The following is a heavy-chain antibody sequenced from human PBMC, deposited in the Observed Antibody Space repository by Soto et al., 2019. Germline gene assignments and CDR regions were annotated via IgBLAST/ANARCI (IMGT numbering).Heavy chain of an antibody. Sequence: PGGSLRLSCAASGFTFSSYGMHWVRQAPGKWLEWVAVIWYDGSNKCYADSVKGRFTISRDNSKNTLYLQMNSPRAEDTAVYYCARDSVAVYYYYGMDVWGQGXTVTVYS. V-gene: IGHV3-33*01. D-gene: IGHD6-19*01. CDR2: IWYDGSNK. CDR3: ARDSVAVYYYYGMDV. J-gene: IGHJ6*02. CDR1: GFTFSSYG.